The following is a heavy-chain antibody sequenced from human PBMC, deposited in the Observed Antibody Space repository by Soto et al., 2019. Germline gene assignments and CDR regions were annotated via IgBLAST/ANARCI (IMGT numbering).Heavy chain of an antibody. CDR3: VAGPDRAKSAY. CDR1: GGSINDYY. CDR2: GLRPDYT. J-gene: IGHJ4*01. Sequence: SEILSLTCTVSGGSINDYYWSWTRQPPGKGLEWIAYGLRPDYTGYNPSLRNRVTISSDTSKNQFSLRLISVTAADTAVYYCVAGPDRAKSAYWGQGTLVTVSS. V-gene: IGHV4-59*01.